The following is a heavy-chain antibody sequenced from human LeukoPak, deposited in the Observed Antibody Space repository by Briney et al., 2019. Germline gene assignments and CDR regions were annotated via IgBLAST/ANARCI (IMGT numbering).Heavy chain of an antibody. CDR3: ARNYGDYGDDY. CDR2: MNPNSGNT. J-gene: IGHJ4*02. Sequence: GASVKVSCKASGFTFTSYDINWVRQATGQGLEWMGWMNPNSGNTGYAQKFQGRVTMTRDTSISTAYMELSSLRSEDTAVYYCARNYGDYGDDYWGQGTLVTVSS. CDR1: GFTFTSYD. D-gene: IGHD4-17*01. V-gene: IGHV1-8*01.